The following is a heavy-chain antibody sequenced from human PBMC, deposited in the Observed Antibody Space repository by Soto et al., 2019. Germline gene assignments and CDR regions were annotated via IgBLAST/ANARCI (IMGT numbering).Heavy chain of an antibody. J-gene: IGHJ4*02. CDR1: GGSVSSGSYY. CDR3: ARVSSGWYRYYYFDY. Sequence: SETLSLTCTVSGGSVSSGSYYWSWIRQPPGKGLEWIGYIYYSGSTNYNPSLKSRVTISVDTSKNQFSLKLSSVTAADTAVYYCARVSSGWYRYYYFDYWGQGTLVTVS. D-gene: IGHD6-19*01. V-gene: IGHV4-61*01. CDR2: IYYSGST.